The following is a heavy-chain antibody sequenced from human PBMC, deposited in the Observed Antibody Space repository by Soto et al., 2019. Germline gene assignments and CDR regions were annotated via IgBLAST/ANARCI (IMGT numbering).Heavy chain of an antibody. D-gene: IGHD3-10*01. CDR2: ISYDGSNK. CDR3: ATPYIASGAFDI. Sequence: QVQLVESGGGVVQPGRSLRLSCAASGFTFSSYAMHWVRQAPGKGLEWVAVISYDGSNKYYADSVKGRFTSSRDNSKNTLYLKMNSLRAEDTAVYYCATPYIASGAFDIWGQGTMVTASS. CDR1: GFTFSSYA. V-gene: IGHV3-30-3*01. J-gene: IGHJ3*02.